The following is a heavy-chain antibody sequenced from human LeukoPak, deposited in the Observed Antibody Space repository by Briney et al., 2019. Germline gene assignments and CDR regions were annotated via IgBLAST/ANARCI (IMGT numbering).Heavy chain of an antibody. Sequence: GGSLRLSCAVSGFTFSSYDMSWVRQAPGKGLEWVGFIRSKTYGGTTEFAASVKGRFTISRDDSKSIAYLQMNSLKTEDTAVYYCTRDQTPYYWGQGTLVTVSS. CDR3: TRDQTPYY. J-gene: IGHJ4*02. CDR1: GFTFSSYD. CDR2: IRSKTYGGTT. V-gene: IGHV3-49*04.